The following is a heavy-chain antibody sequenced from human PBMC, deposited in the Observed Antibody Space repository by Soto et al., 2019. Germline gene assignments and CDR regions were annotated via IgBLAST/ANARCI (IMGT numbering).Heavy chain of an antibody. CDR1: GYTFNTYG. CDR3: ARGSIAVTTHLCY. V-gene: IGHV1-18*01. D-gene: IGHD4-17*01. CDR2: INPYNGNT. J-gene: IGHJ4*02. Sequence: QVLLVQSGPEIKKPGASVKVSCKASGYTFNTYGITWVRQAPGQGLEWMGWINPYNGNTKFAQKLQDRVTMTTATSTSTAYMELASLRSDDTAVYYCARGSIAVTTHLCYWGQGTLVTVSS.